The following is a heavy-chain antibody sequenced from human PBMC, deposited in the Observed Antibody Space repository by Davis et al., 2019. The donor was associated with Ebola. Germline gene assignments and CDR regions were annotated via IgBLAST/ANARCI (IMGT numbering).Heavy chain of an antibody. V-gene: IGHV4-59*01. J-gene: IGHJ4*02. CDR2: IYSSGST. Sequence: MPSETLSLTCTVSGGSISSYYWSWIRQPPGKGLEWIGYIYSSGSTNYNPSLKRRVTISVDTSKNQFSLKLSSVTAAGTAVYYCARGPGGSGYSGYDFDYWGQGTLVTVSS. D-gene: IGHD5-12*01. CDR1: GGSISSYY. CDR3: ARGPGGSGYSGYDFDY.